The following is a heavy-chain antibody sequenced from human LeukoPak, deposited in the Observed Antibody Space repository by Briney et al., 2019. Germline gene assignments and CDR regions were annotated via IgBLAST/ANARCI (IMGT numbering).Heavy chain of an antibody. CDR3: ARDSSGFWSGYSGYFDD. CDR1: GGSISSYY. D-gene: IGHD3-3*01. Sequence: SETLSLTCTVSGGSISSYYWSWIRQPPGKGLEWIGYIYYSGSTNYNPSLKSRVTISVDTSKNQFSLKLSSVTAADTAVYYCARDSSGFWSGYSGYFDDWGQGTLVTVSS. V-gene: IGHV4-59*01. J-gene: IGHJ4*02. CDR2: IYYSGST.